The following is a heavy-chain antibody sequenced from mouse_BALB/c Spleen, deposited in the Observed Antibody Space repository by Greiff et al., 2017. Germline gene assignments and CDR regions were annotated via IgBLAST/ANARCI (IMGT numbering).Heavy chain of an antibody. CDR1: GFNIKDYY. CDR3: NVWIRVYYGSSYYAMDY. J-gene: IGHJ4*01. CDR2: IDPENGDT. Sequence: EVQLQQSGAELVRPGASVKLSCTASGFNIKDYYMHWVKQRPEQGLEWIGWIDPENGDTEYAPKFQGKATMTADTSSNTAYLQLSSLTSEDTAVYYCNVWIRVYYGSSYYAMDYWGQGTSVTVSS. V-gene: IGHV14-4*02. D-gene: IGHD1-1*01.